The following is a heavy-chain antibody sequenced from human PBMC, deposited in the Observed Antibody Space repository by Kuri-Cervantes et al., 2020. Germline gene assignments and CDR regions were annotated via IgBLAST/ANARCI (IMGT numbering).Heavy chain of an antibody. CDR3: ARTLLWFGEKIDY. Sequence: SETLSLTCTVSGYSISSGYYWGWIRQPPGKGLEWIGSIYYSGSTYYNPSLKSRVTISVDTSKNQFSLKLSSVTAADTAVYYCARTLLWFGEKIDYWGQGTLVTVSS. D-gene: IGHD3-10*01. CDR2: IYYSGST. V-gene: IGHV4-38-2*02. J-gene: IGHJ4*02. CDR1: GYSISSGYY.